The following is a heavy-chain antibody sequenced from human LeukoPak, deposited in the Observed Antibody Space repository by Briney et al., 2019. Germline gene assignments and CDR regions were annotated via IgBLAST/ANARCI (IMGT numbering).Heavy chain of an antibody. CDR3: AGGGGWAMET. V-gene: IGHV3-7*01. CDR1: GFTFGTYW. CDR2: IKQDGSET. J-gene: IGHJ5*02. D-gene: IGHD3-16*01. Sequence: GGSLRLSCAASGFTFGTYWMNWVRQAPGKGLEWVAIIKQDGSETYYVDSVEGRFSISRDNAKNSLYLQMNSLRDDDTAVYYCAGGGGWAMETWGQGALVTVTS.